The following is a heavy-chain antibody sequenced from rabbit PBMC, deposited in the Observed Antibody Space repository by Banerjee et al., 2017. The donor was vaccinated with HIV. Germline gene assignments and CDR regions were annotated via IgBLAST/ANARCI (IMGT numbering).Heavy chain of an antibody. CDR1: GFSFSSGYD. CDR2: IYGGDSNNT. J-gene: IGHJ4*01. V-gene: IGHV1S40*01. CDR3: ARESYGGDAYAAGTFAL. D-gene: IGHD6-1*01. Sequence: QSLEESGGDLVKPGASLTLTCEASGFSFSSGYDMCWVRQAPGKGLEWIACIYGGDSNNTDYASWAKGRFTISKTSSTTVTLQMTSLTAADTATYFCARESYGGDAYAAGTFALWGQGTLVTVS.